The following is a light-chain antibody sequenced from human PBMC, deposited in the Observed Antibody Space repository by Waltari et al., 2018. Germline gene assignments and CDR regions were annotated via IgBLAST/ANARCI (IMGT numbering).Light chain of an antibody. V-gene: IGKV4-1*01. CDR3: QQYFDNPRT. Sequence: EIVMTQSPESLAVSLGETATITCKPSQSILYTSNNKNYLAWYQPKPGQPPRLLIYWASSRDSGVPDRFSGSGSGTDFTLTISSLQAEDVAVYYCQQYFDNPRTFGQGTRLEIK. CDR2: WAS. J-gene: IGKJ2*01. CDR1: QSILYTSNNKNY.